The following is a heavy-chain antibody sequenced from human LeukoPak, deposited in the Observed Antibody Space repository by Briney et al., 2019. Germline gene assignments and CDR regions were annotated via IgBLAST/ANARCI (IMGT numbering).Heavy chain of an antibody. J-gene: IGHJ3*02. CDR2: IIPIFGTA. Sequence: ASVTVSCKASGGTFSSYAISWVRQAPGQGLEWMGGIIPIFGTANYAQKFQGRVTMTEDTSTDTAYMELSSLRSEDTAVYYCATGQQLFLDAFDIWGQGTMVTVSS. CDR1: GGTFSSYA. CDR3: ATGQQLFLDAFDI. D-gene: IGHD6-13*01. V-gene: IGHV1-69*06.